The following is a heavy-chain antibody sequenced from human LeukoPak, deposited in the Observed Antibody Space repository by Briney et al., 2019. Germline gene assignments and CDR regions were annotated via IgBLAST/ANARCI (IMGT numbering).Heavy chain of an antibody. V-gene: IGHV1-2*02. CDR3: AKLGYCTGGTCLRPNDY. D-gene: IGHD2-8*02. J-gene: IGHJ4*02. CDR1: GYTFTGYY. Sequence: ASVKVSCKAAGYTFTGYYMHWVRQAPGQGLEWMGWINPNSGGTNYAQKLQGRVTMTRDTSITTAYMELSRLRSDDTAVYYCAKLGYCTGGTCLRPNDYWGQGTLVTVSS. CDR2: INPNSGGT.